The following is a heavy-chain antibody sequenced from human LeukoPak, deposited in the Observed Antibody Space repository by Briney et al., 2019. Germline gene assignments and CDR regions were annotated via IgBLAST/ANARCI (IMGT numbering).Heavy chain of an antibody. J-gene: IGHJ4*02. D-gene: IGHD1-1*01. CDR2: IIPILGIA. V-gene: IGHV1-69*04. Sequence: GSSVTVSCKASGGTFSSYAISWVRQAPGQGLEWMGRIIPILGIANYAQKFQGRVTITADKSTSTAYMELSSLRSEDTAVYYCATSGRGFDYWGQGTLATVSS. CDR3: ATSGRGFDY. CDR1: GGTFSSYA.